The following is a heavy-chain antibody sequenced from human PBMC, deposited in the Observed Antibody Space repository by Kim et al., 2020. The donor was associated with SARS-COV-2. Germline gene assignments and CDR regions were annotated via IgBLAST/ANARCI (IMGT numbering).Heavy chain of an antibody. V-gene: IGHV3-21*01. Sequence: GGSLRLSCAASGFIFSSYSMNWVRQAPGKGLEWVSSISSSSSYIYYADSVKGRLTISRDNAKKSLYLQMNSLRAEDTAVYYCAREGGFMRAFDPWGQGTLVTVSS. CDR2: ISSSSSYI. CDR3: AREGGFMRAFDP. D-gene: IGHD3-16*01. J-gene: IGHJ5*02. CDR1: GFIFSSYS.